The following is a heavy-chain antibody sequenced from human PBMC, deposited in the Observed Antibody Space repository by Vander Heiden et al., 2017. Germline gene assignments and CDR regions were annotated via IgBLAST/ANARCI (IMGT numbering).Heavy chain of an antibody. CDR1: AFTFSSYA. Sequence: EVQLLESGGGLVQPGGSLRLSCAASAFTFSSYAMSWVRQAPGKGLEWVSAISGSGGSTYYADSVKGRFTISRDNSKNTLYLQMNSLRAEDTAVYYCAKSAAAGPTVDYYYGMDVWGQGTTVTVSS. CDR3: AKSAAAGPTVDYYYGMDV. D-gene: IGHD6-13*01. V-gene: IGHV3-23*01. J-gene: IGHJ6*02. CDR2: ISGSGGST.